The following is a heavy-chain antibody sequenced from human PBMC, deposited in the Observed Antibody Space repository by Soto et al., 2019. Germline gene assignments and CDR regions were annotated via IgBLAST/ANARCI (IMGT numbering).Heavy chain of an antibody. CDR2: ISGSGDRT. J-gene: IGHJ3*02. D-gene: IGHD2-15*01. V-gene: IGHV3-23*01. Sequence: EVQLLESGGGLVQPGGSLGLSCAASGFTFSTYALTWVRQAPGKGLDWVSAISGSGDRTYYADSVKGRFTISRDNSKNTLYLQMNSLRAEDTAIYYCARRETCSGGTCYLGAFDIWGQGTMVTVSS. CDR1: GFTFSTYA. CDR3: ARRETCSGGTCYLGAFDI.